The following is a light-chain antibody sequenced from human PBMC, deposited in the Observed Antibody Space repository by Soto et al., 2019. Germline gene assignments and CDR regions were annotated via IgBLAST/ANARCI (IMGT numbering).Light chain of an antibody. CDR1: SSDVGGYNY. CDR2: HVS. CDR3: SSYTSRRTLVV. V-gene: IGLV2-14*01. Sequence: QSVLTQPASVSGSPGQEITISCTGTSSDVGGYNYVSWYQQHTGKAPKLMIYHVSKRPSGVSNRFSGSKSGNTASLTISGLQADDEADYYCSSYTSRRTLVVFGGGNKLTVL. J-gene: IGLJ2*01.